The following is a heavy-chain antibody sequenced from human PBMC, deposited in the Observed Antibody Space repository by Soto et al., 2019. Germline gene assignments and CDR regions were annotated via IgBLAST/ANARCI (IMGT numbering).Heavy chain of an antibody. J-gene: IGHJ4*02. Sequence: SETLSLTCSVSGGSIPGYYWTCFRQPPGKGLEWIGYIHYTGSTNYNPSLKSRVTISVDTSKNQFSLRLSSVTAADTAVYYCARHSVTYSDFDYWGQGTLVTVS. CDR1: GGSIPGYY. CDR3: ARHSVTYSDFDY. D-gene: IGHD1-26*01. V-gene: IGHV4-59*01. CDR2: IHYTGST.